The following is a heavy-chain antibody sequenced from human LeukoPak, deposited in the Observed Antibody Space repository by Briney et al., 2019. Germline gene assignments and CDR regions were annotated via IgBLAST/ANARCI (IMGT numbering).Heavy chain of an antibody. CDR1: GFTFSSYE. CDR2: ISSCGSTI. CDR3: ARERYDILTGYYPTLDFDY. D-gene: IGHD3-9*01. Sequence: GGSLRLSCAASGFTFSSYEMNWVRQAPGKGLEWVSYISSCGSTIYYADSVKGRFTISRDNAKNSLYLQMNSLRAEDTAVYYCARERYDILTGYYPTLDFDYWGQGTLVTVSS. V-gene: IGHV3-48*03. J-gene: IGHJ4*02.